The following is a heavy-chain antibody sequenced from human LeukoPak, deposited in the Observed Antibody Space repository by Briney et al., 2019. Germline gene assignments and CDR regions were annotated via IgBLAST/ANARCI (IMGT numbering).Heavy chain of an antibody. CDR3: ASSSSGWYWGDY. CDR1: GYTFTSYG. V-gene: IGHV1-18*01. D-gene: IGHD6-19*01. CDR2: ISAYNGNT. Sequence: RASVKVSCKASGYTFTSYGISWVRQAPGQGLEWMGWISAYNGNTNYAQKLQGRVTMTTDTSTSTAYMELRSLRSDDTAVYYCASSSSGWYWGDYWGQGTLVTVSS. J-gene: IGHJ4*02.